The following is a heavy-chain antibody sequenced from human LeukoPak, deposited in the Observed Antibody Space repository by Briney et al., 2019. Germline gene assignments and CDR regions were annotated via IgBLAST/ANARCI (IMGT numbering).Heavy chain of an antibody. CDR2: IIPIFGIA. CDR1: GRTFSSYA. Sequence: SVKVSCKASGRTFSSYAISWVRQAPGQGLEWMGRIIPIFGIANYAQKFQGRVTITPDKSTSTAYMELRSLRSEDTAVYYCARVKTGNYYDSSGYYYWGQGTLVTVSS. V-gene: IGHV1-69*04. D-gene: IGHD3-22*01. J-gene: IGHJ4*02. CDR3: ARVKTGNYYDSSGYYY.